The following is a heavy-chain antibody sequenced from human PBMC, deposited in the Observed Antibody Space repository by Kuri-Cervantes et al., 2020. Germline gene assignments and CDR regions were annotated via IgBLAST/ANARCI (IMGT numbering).Heavy chain of an antibody. CDR1: EFTFSSYA. D-gene: IGHD6-19*01. Sequence: GGSLRLSCAASEFTFSSYAMSWVRQAPGKGLEWVSAISGSGGSTYYADSVKGRFTISRDNSKNTLYLQMNSLRAEDTAVYYCARDRIAVAGPYYYGMDAWGQGTTVTVSS. J-gene: IGHJ6*02. V-gene: IGHV3-23*01. CDR3: ARDRIAVAGPYYYGMDA. CDR2: ISGSGGST.